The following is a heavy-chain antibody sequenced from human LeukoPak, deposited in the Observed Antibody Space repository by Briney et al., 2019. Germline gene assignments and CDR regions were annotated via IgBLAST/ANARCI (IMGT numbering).Heavy chain of an antibody. CDR2: IYYSGST. CDR3: AGHSSSSIVVDY. Sequence: PSETLSLTCTVSGGSISSYYWSWIRQPPGKGLEWIGYIYYSGSTNYNPSLKSRVTISVDTSKNQFSLKLSSVTAADTAVYYCAGHSSSSIVVDYWGQGTLVTVSS. D-gene: IGHD6-6*01. V-gene: IGHV4-59*01. J-gene: IGHJ4*02. CDR1: GGSISSYY.